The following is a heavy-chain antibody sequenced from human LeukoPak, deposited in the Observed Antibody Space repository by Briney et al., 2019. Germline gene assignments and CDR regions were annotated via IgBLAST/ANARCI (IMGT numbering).Heavy chain of an antibody. CDR2: ISYDGSNK. D-gene: IGHD2-2*02. J-gene: IGHJ4*02. CDR3: VVVPAAIPDFDY. Sequence: GRSLRLSCAASGFTFSSYAMHWVRQAPGKGLEWVAVISYDGSNKYYADSVKGRFTISRDNSKNTLYLQMNSLRAEDTAVYYCVVVPAAIPDFDYWGQGTLVTVSS. CDR1: GFTFSSYA. V-gene: IGHV3-30-3*01.